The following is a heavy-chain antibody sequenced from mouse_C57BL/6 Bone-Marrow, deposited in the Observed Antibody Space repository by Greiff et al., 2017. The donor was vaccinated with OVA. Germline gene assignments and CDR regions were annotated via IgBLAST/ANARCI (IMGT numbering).Heavy chain of an antibody. J-gene: IGHJ1*03. CDR1: GYTFTDYE. CDR2: IDPETGGT. D-gene: IGHD2-4*01. CDR3: TRGDYDYDEGYWYFDV. Sequence: VKVVESGAELVRPGASVTLSCKASGYTFTDYEMHWVKQTPVHGLEWIGAIDPETGGTAYNQKFKGKAILTADTSSSTAYMELRSLTSEDSAVYYCTRGDYDYDEGYWYFDVWGTGTTVTVSS. V-gene: IGHV1-15*01.